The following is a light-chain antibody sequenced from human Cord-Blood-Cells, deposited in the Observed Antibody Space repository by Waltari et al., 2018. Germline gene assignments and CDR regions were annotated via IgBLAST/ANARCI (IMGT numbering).Light chain of an antibody. J-gene: IGKJ1*01. Sequence: EIVLTQSPATLSLSPGERATLSCSARQCVSSYLAWYQQKPGQAPSLLIYDASNRATGIPARFSGSGSGTDFTLTISSLEPEDFAVYYCQQRSNWWTFGQGTKVEIK. CDR1: QCVSSY. CDR2: DAS. CDR3: QQRSNWWT. V-gene: IGKV3-11*01.